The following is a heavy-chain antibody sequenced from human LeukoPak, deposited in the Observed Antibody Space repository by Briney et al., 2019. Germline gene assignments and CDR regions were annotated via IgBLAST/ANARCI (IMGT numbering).Heavy chain of an antibody. CDR1: GFTVSSNY. Sequence: GGSLRLSCAASGFTVSSNYMSWVRQAPGKGLEWVSVIYSGGSTYYADSVKGRFTIPRDNSKNTLYLQMSSLRAEDTAVYYCARVRYSSGWYFDYWGQGTLVTVSS. J-gene: IGHJ4*02. CDR3: ARVRYSSGWYFDY. D-gene: IGHD6-19*01. V-gene: IGHV3-53*01. CDR2: IYSGGST.